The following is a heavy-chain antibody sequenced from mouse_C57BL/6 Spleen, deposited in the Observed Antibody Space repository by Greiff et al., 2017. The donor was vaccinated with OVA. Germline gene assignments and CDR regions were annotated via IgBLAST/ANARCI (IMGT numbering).Heavy chain of an antibody. CDR1: GYTFTSYW. D-gene: IGHD1-1*01. CDR3: ARGGYYGSDWYFDV. Sequence: QVQLQQPGAELVKPGASVKMSCKASGYTFTSYWITWVKQRPGQGLEWIGDIYPGSGSTNYNEKFKSKATLTVDTSSSTAYMQLSSLTSEDSAVYYGARGGYYGSDWYFDVWGTGTTVTVSS. CDR2: IYPGSGST. V-gene: IGHV1-55*01. J-gene: IGHJ1*03.